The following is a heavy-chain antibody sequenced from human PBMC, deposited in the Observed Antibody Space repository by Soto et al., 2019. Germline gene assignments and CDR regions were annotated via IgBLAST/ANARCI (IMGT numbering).Heavy chain of an antibody. V-gene: IGHV4-39*01. CDR2: IYYSGST. J-gene: IGHJ4*02. Sequence: SETLSLTCTVSGGSISSSSYYWGWIRQPPGKGLEWIGSIYYSGSTYYNPSLKSRVTISVDTSKNQFSLKLSSVTAADTAVYYCARLSEMYQLLDYWGQGTLVTVSS. CDR3: ARLSEMYQLLDY. CDR1: GGSISSSSYY. D-gene: IGHD2-2*01.